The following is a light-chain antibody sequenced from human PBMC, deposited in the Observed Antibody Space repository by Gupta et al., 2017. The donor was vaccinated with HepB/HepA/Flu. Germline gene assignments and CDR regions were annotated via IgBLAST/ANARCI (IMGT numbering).Light chain of an antibody. CDR2: RDN. V-gene: IGLV10-54*01. CDR1: TNNVDDQG. Sequence: QAGLTHPPSVSKGLRQTATLTCTGNTNNVDDQGAAWLQHHQGHPPKLLSYRDNNRPSGISERFSASRSGNTASLTITGLQPEDEADYYCSAWDNSLSVWVFGGGTMLTVL. J-gene: IGLJ3*02. CDR3: SAWDNSLSVWV.